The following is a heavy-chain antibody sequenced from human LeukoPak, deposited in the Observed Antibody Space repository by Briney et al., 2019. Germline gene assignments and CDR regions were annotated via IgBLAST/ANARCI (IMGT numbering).Heavy chain of an antibody. V-gene: IGHV3-7*01. D-gene: IGHD2-2*01. CDR2: IKQDGSEK. CDR3: ARGRLVVVPAAIAFDP. J-gene: IGHJ5*02. CDR1: GFTFSSYW. Sequence: GGSLRLSCAASGFTFSSYWMSWVRQAPGKGLEWVANIKQDGSEKYYVDSVKGRFTISRDNAKNSLYLQMNSLRAEDTAVYYCARGRLVVVPAAIAFDPWGQGTLSPSPQ.